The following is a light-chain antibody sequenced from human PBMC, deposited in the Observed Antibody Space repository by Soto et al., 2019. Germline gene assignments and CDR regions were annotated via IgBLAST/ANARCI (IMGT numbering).Light chain of an antibody. V-gene: IGKV1-39*01. CDR1: QSISSY. Sequence: DIEMTQSPTSLSASARDTVIITCRASQSISSYLNWYQQEPGKAPKLLIYAAYRLQSGVPSRFSGSGFGRNFSLSISSLQPDDFATYYCQQSYHTPYTFGQGTTLEIK. CDR3: QQSYHTPYT. J-gene: IGKJ2*01. CDR2: AAY.